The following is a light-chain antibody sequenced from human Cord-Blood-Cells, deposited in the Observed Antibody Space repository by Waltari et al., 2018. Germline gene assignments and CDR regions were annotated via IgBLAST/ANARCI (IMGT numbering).Light chain of an antibody. CDR1: SSNIGRNY. CDR2: RNN. V-gene: IGLV1-47*01. J-gene: IGLJ3*02. CDR3: AAWDDSLSGLV. Sequence: QSVLTQPPSASGTPGQRVTISCSGSSSNIGRNYVYWYQQLPGTAPKLLIYRNNQRPSGVPDRFSGSKSGTSASLAISGLRSEDEADYYCAAWDDSLSGLVFGGGTKLTAL.